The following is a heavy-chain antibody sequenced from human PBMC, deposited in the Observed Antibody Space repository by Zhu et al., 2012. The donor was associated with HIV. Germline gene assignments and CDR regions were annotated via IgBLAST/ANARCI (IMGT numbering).Heavy chain of an antibody. V-gene: IGHV3-15*01. D-gene: IGHD3-16*02. Sequence: EVQLAESRGGLLKPGESLRLSCAASGFTFSNAWMTWVRQAPGKGLEWVGRIKSKIDGETTDYGAPVKGRFTILRDDSKNTLYLQMDSLKTEDTAIYYCTTGARGVIVYWGQGTLVTVSS. CDR3: TTGARGVIVY. CDR2: IKSKIDGETT. CDR1: GFTFSNAW. J-gene: IGHJ4*02.